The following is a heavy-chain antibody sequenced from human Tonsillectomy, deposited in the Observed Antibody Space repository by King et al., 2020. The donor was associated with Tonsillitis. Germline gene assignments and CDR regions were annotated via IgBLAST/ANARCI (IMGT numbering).Heavy chain of an antibody. D-gene: IGHD3-10*01. V-gene: IGHV3-30*18. CDR2: ISYDGTNK. CDR1: GFSFRTYG. Sequence: QVQLVQSGGGVVQPGRSLRLSCAASGFSFRTYGMHWVRQAPGKGLEWVAIISYDGTNKNYADSVKGRFTISRDNSKNTLYLQMNSLRVEDTAVYYCAKDQFPPQYYPSGYSYDHYHGMDVWGQGTTVTVSS. CDR3: AKDQFPPQYYPSGYSYDHYHGMDV. J-gene: IGHJ6*02.